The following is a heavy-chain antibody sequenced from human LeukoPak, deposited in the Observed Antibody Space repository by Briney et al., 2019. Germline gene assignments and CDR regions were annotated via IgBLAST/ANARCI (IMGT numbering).Heavy chain of an antibody. D-gene: IGHD4-17*01. CDR1: GFTVSSNY. J-gene: IGHJ6*03. CDR3: TTKNDYGDPDYYYYYMDV. V-gene: IGHV3-15*01. CDR2: IKSKTDGGTT. Sequence: GGSLRLSCAASGFTVSSNYMSWVRQAPGKGLEWVGRIKSKTDGGTTDYAAPVKGRFTISRDDSKNTLYLQMNSLKTEDTAVYYCTTKNDYGDPDYYYYYMDVWGKGTTVTVSS.